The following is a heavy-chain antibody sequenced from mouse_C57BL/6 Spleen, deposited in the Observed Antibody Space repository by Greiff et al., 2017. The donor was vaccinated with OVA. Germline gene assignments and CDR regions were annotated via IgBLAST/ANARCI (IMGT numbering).Heavy chain of an antibody. J-gene: IGHJ3*01. D-gene: IGHD1-1*01. CDR1: GYTFTDYY. CDR3: ARGPYYYGSSDTFAY. CDR2: INPNNGGT. Sequence: EVQLQQSGPELVKPGASVKISCKASGYTFTDYYMNWVKQSHGKSLEWIGDINPNNGGTSYNQKFKGKATLTVDKSSSTAYMELRSLTSEDSAVYYCARGPYYYGSSDTFAYWGQGTLVTVSA. V-gene: IGHV1-26*01.